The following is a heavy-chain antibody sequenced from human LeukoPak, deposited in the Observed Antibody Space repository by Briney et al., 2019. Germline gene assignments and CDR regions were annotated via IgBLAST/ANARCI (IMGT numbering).Heavy chain of an antibody. CDR3: ARGTFY. J-gene: IGHJ4*02. CDR1: GFTFSSYA. Sequence: GGSLRLSCAASGFTFSSYAMHWVRQAPGKGLEWVALISYDGSNKYYADSVKGRFTISRDNSKNTLYLQMNSLREEDTAVYYCARGTFYWGQGTLVTVSS. V-gene: IGHV3-30*03. D-gene: IGHD1-1*01. CDR2: ISYDGSNK.